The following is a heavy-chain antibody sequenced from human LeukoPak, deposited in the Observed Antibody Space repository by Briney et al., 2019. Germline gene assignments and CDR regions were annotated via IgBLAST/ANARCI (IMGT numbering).Heavy chain of an antibody. J-gene: IGHJ6*02. V-gene: IGHV4-59*12. Sequence: SETLSLTCTVSGGSISSYYWSWIRQPPGKGLEWIGYIYYSGSTNYNPSLKSRVTMSVDTSKNQFSLKLSSVTAADTAVYYCARGGYCSSTSCYPDGMDVWGQGTTVTVSS. CDR2: IYYSGST. CDR1: GGSISSYY. CDR3: ARGGYCSSTSCYPDGMDV. D-gene: IGHD2-2*01.